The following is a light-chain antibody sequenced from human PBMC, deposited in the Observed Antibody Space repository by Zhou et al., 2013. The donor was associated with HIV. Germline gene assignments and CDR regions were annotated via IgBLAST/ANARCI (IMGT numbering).Light chain of an antibody. CDR2: GAS. Sequence: EIVMTQSPATLSVSPGERATLSCRASQTISGSFLAWYQHKPGQAPRLLIYGASTRATGIPDRFSGSGSGTDFTLTITRLEPEDFAVYFCHQYGSSPLTFGGGTKVEIK. CDR3: HQYGSSPLT. V-gene: IGKV3-20*01. CDR1: QTISGSF. J-gene: IGKJ4*01.